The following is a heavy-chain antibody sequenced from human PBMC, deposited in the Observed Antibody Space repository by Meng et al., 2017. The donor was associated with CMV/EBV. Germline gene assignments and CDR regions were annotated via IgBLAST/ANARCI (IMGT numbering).Heavy chain of an antibody. V-gene: IGHV3-21*01. Sequence: EVQLVESGGGWVKPGGSLRLSCAASGFTFSSYSMNWVRQAPGKGLEWVSSISSSSSYIYYADSVKGRFTISRDNAKNSLYLQMNSLRAEDTAVYYCARDSSGKNSGSYSYWGQGTLVTVSS. CDR2: ISSSSSYI. J-gene: IGHJ4*02. CDR3: ARDSSGKNSGSYSY. CDR1: GFTFSSYS. D-gene: IGHD1-26*01.